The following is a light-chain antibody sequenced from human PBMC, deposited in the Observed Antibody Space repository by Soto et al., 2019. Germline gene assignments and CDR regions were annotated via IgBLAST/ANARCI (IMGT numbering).Light chain of an antibody. CDR2: DAS. V-gene: IGKV1-5*01. Sequence: DIQMTQSPSTLSASVGDRVTITCRASQSISSWLAWYQQKPGKAPKLLIYDASSLESGVPSRFSGSGSGTEFTLTISSLQPDEFATYYCQQYNSYLRTFGQGTKVEIK. J-gene: IGKJ1*01. CDR3: QQYNSYLRT. CDR1: QSISSW.